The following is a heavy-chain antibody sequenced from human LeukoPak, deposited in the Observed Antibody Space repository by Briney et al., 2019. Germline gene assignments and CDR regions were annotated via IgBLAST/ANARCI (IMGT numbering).Heavy chain of an antibody. D-gene: IGHD3-3*01. J-gene: IGHJ6*03. Sequence: RGSLRLSCAASGFTFSSYAMSWVRQAPGKGLEWVSAISGSGGSTYYADSVKGRFTISRDNSKNTLYLQMNSLRAEDTAVYYCAKVSLYDFWSGYYPLYYYYMDVWGKGTTVTVSS. CDR3: AKVSLYDFWSGYYPLYYYYMDV. CDR1: GFTFSSYA. V-gene: IGHV3-23*01. CDR2: ISGSGGST.